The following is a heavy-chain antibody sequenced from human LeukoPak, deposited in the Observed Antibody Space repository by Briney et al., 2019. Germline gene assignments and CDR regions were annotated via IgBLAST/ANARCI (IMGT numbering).Heavy chain of an antibody. D-gene: IGHD5-24*01. J-gene: IGHJ4*02. CDR3: AKDTGMATIIVGFDY. Sequence: GGFLRLSCAASGFTFDDYAMHWVRQAPGKGLEWVSGVSWNSGSIAYADSVKGRFTISRDNAKNSLYLQMNSLRAEDTALYYCAKDTGMATIIVGFDYWGQGTLVTVSS. CDR2: VSWNSGSI. V-gene: IGHV3-9*01. CDR1: GFTFDDYA.